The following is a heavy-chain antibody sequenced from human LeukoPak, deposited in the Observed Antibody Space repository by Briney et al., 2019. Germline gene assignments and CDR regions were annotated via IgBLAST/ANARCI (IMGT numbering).Heavy chain of an antibody. CDR3: ARVTENYGSGRRHDYYYYYMDV. CDR1: GGSISSHY. J-gene: IGHJ6*03. V-gene: IGHV4-4*07. CDR2: VYTFGIT. Sequence: SEALSLTCTVSGGSISSHYWSWIRQPAGKGLEWIGHVYTFGITNYNPSLKSRVTMSLDTSKKQFSLILSSVTAADTAVYYCARVTENYGSGRRHDYYYYYMDVWGKGTTVTISS. D-gene: IGHD3-10*01.